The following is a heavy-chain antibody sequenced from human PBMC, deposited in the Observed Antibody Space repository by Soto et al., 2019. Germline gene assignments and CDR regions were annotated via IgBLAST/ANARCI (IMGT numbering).Heavy chain of an antibody. V-gene: IGHV3-53*01. D-gene: IGHD3-10*01. J-gene: IGHJ4*02. CDR1: GFTVSNNY. Sequence: EVQLVESGGGLIQPGGSLRLSCAVSGFTVSNNYMSWVRQAPGKGLEGVSVIYSGGYTAYGDSVKGRFTISRDNSKNTLFLKKKSLGAADPAFFYLATPPGGGGYWGQGTLVTVSS. CDR2: IYSGGYT. CDR3: ATPPGGGGY.